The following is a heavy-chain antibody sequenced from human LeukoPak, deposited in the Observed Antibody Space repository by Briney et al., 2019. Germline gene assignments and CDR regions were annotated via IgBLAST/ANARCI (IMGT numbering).Heavy chain of an antibody. CDR1: GFTFSSYG. CDR3: AKDFLGYCSSTSCYYFDY. CDR2: IRYDGSNK. V-gene: IGHV3-30*02. D-gene: IGHD2-2*01. Sequence: PGGSLRLSCAASGFTFSSYGMHWVRQAPGKGLEWVAFIRYDGSNKYYADSVKGRFTISRDNSKNTLYLQMNSLRAEDTAVYYCAKDFLGYCSSTSCYYFDYWGQGTLVTVSS. J-gene: IGHJ4*02.